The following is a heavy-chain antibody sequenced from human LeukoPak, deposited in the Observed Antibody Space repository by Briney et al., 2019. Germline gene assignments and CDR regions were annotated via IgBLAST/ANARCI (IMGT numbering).Heavy chain of an antibody. Sequence: SSETLSLTCTVSGGSISSGDYYWSWIRQPPGKGLEWVANIKQDGSEKYYVDSVKGRFTISRDNAKNSLYLQMTSLRAEDTAVYYCARGEDWFDPWGQGTLVTVSS. V-gene: IGHV3-7*01. CDR2: IKQDGSEK. CDR1: GGSISSGDYY. CDR3: ARGEDWFDP. J-gene: IGHJ5*02.